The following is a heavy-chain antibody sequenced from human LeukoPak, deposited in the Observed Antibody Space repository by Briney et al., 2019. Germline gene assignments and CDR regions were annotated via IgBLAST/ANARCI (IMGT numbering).Heavy chain of an antibody. D-gene: IGHD5-24*01. CDR2: VSGSGDIT. J-gene: IGHJ3*02. CDR3: AKRYNYAFDI. CDR1: GFTFSSHA. Sequence: PGGSLRLSCAASGFTFSSHAMSWVRQAPGKGLEWVSLVSGSGDITYYADPVKGRFTIFRDNSKNTLYLQMNSLRAEDTAVYYCAKRYNYAFDIWGQGTMVTVSS. V-gene: IGHV3-23*01.